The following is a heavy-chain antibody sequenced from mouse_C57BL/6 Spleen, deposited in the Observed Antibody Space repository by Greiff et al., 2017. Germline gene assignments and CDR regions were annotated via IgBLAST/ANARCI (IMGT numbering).Heavy chain of an antibody. Sequence: VHLVESGAELVRPGTSVKVSCKASGYAFTNYLIEWVKQRPGQGLEWIGVINPGSGGTNYNEKFKGKATLTADKSSSTAYMQLSSLTSEDSAVYFCARSRGSYDYFDYWGQGTTLTVSS. V-gene: IGHV1-54*01. CDR3: ARSRGSYDYFDY. CDR2: INPGSGGT. CDR1: GYAFTNYL. J-gene: IGHJ2*01. D-gene: IGHD1-1*02.